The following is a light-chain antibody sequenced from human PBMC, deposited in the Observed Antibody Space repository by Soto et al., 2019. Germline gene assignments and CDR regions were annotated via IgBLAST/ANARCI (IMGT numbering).Light chain of an antibody. V-gene: IGKV3-15*01. CDR3: QQYNNWPRT. J-gene: IGKJ1*01. Sequence: EIVMTQSPATLSVSTGERATLSCRASQSLSSNLAWYQQNPGQPPRLLIYGASTRATGIPARFSGSESGTEFTLTISSLQSEDFAVYYCQQYNNWPRTFGQGTKVDIK. CDR1: QSLSSN. CDR2: GAS.